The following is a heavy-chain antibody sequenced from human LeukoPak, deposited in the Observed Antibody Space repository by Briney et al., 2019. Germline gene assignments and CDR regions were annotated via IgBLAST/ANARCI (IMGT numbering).Heavy chain of an antibody. CDR1: RFTFSSYW. V-gene: IGHV3-74*01. Sequence: PGGSLRLSCATSRFTFSSYWMHWVRRAPGKGLEWVSSIDSEGNSAAYADSVRCRFTISRGNAKDTLYLQMDSLRAEDTAVSSCAKGRGADRAILDYWGQGVRVTVSS. J-gene: IGHJ4*02. CDR3: AKGRGADRAILDY. D-gene: IGHD5-18*01. CDR2: IDSEGNSA.